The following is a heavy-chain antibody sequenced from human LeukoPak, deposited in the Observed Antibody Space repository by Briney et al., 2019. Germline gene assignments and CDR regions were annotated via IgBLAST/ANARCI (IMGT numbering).Heavy chain of an antibody. D-gene: IGHD3-3*01. CDR2: ISAYNGNT. CDR1: GYTFTSYG. J-gene: IGHJ4*02. Sequence: ASVKVSCKASGYTFTSYGISWVRQAPGQGLEWMGWISAYNGNTNYAQNLQGRVTMTTDTSTSTAYMELRSLRSDDTAVYYCARGPSITIFGVVDDYWAREPWSPSPQ. V-gene: IGHV1-18*01. CDR3: ARGPSITIFGVVDDY.